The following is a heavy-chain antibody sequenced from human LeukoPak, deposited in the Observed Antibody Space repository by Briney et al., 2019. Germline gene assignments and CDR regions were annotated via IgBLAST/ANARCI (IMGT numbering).Heavy chain of an antibody. J-gene: IGHJ4*02. CDR3: AREGLERIFHFDY. D-gene: IGHD1-1*01. Sequence: LPGGSLRLSCAASGFTFSSYAMSWVRQAPGKGLEWVSAISGSGGSTYYADSVKGRFTISRDNSKNTLYLQMNSLRAEDTAVYYCAREGLERIFHFDYWGQGTLVTVSS. V-gene: IGHV3-23*01. CDR2: ISGSGGST. CDR1: GFTFSSYA.